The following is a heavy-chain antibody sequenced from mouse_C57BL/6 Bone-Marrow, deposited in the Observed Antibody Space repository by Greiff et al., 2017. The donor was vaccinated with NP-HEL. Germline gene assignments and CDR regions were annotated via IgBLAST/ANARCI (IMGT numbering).Heavy chain of an antibody. CDR2: ISDGGSYT. CDR3: ARGKLYYYGSSFAY. J-gene: IGHJ3*01. V-gene: IGHV5-4*03. CDR1: GFTFSSYA. Sequence: EVMLVESGGGLVKPGGSLKLSCAASGFTFSSYAMSWVRQTPEKRLEWVATISDGGSYTYYPDNVKGRFTLSRDNAKNKQYLQMSHLKSEDTAMYYCARGKLYYYGSSFAYWGQGTLVTVSA. D-gene: IGHD1-1*01.